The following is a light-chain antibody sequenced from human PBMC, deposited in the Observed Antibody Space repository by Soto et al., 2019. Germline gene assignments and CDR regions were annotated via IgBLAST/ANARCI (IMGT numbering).Light chain of an antibody. J-gene: IGKJ1*01. CDR2: EAS. V-gene: IGKV1-5*03. Sequence: DIQMTQSPSTLSASVGDRVTITCRASQSISSWLAWYQQKPGKAPKLLIYEASRLEIGVPSRFSGSGSGTEFSLTISSLQPDDFATYYCQQYSSHSTFGQGTKVDIK. CDR3: QQYSSHST. CDR1: QSISSW.